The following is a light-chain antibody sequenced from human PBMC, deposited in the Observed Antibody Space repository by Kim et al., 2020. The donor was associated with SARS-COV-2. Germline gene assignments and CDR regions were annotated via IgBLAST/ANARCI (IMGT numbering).Light chain of an antibody. Sequence: LSLSPGERATLSCRASQAVGNNLAWFQQRPGQPPRLLIYDASNRAIGVPARFSGRGSGADFTLTISSLEPEDFALYYCLQRGDWPTFGQGTQLEI. CDR2: DAS. V-gene: IGKV3-11*01. CDR1: QAVGNN. CDR3: LQRGDWPT. J-gene: IGKJ2*01.